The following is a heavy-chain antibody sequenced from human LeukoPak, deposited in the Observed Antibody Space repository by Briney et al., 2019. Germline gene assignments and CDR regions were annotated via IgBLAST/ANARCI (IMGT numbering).Heavy chain of an antibody. V-gene: IGHV1-8*03. J-gene: IGHJ6*03. CDR3: ARGSYSSSWSPYYYYYMDV. Sequence: ASVKVSCKASGYTFTSYDINWVRQATGQGLEWMGWMNPNSGNTGYAQKFQGRVTITRNTSISTAYMELSSLRSEDTAVYYCARGSYSSSWSPYYYYYMDVWGKGTTVTISS. D-gene: IGHD6-13*01. CDR1: GYTFTSYD. CDR2: MNPNSGNT.